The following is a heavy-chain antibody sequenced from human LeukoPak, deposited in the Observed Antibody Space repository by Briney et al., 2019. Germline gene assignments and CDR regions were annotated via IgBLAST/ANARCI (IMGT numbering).Heavy chain of an antibody. CDR3: AELGITMIGGV. J-gene: IGHJ6*04. CDR2: ISSSSSWI. CDR1: EFSFSSYS. D-gene: IGHD3-10*02. Sequence: GGSLRLSCAASEFSFSSYSMNWVRQAPGKGLEWVSSISSSSSWIFYADSVKGRFTISRDNAKNSLYLQMNSLRAEDTAVYYCAELGITMIGGVWGKGATVTISS. V-gene: IGHV3-21*01.